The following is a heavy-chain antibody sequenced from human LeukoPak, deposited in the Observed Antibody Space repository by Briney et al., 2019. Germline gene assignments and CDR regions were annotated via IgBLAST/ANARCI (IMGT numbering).Heavy chain of an antibody. V-gene: IGHV3-23*01. CDR2: ISGSGGST. D-gene: IGHD3-3*01. CDR1: GFTFSSYA. Sequence: PGGSLRLSCAASGFTFSSYAMSWVRQAPGKGLEWVSAISGSGGSTYYADSVKGRFTISRDNSKNTLYLQMNSLRAEDTAVYYCAIRPYDFWSGRQTGLPYYFDYWGQGTLVTISS. J-gene: IGHJ4*02. CDR3: AIRPYDFWSGRQTGLPYYFDY.